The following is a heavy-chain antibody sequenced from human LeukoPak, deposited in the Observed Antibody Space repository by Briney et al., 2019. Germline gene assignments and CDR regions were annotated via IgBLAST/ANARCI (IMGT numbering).Heavy chain of an antibody. D-gene: IGHD3-3*01. V-gene: IGHV1-8*01. CDR1: GYTFTNYD. Sequence: GASVKVSCKASGYTFTNYDINWVRQATGQGLEWMGWMNPNSGNTGYAQKFQSRVTMTRDTSISTAYMELSSLRSEDTAVYYCARGPPYDFWSARGYSYYYMDVWGKGTTVTVSS. CDR2: MNPNSGNT. J-gene: IGHJ6*03. CDR3: ARGPPYDFWSARGYSYYYMDV.